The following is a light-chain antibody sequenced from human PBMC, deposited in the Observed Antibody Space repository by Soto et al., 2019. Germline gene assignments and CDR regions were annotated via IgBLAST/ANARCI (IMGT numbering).Light chain of an antibody. CDR1: QSVSSGY. Sequence: EIVVTQSPGTLPLSAGERATLSCRASQSVSSGYLAWYQKKPGKAPTVLIYGASNRATGIPDRFSGSGSGTDFTLTISRLEPEDFAVYYCQQYETSSQLGQGTKVEIK. CDR2: GAS. CDR3: QQYETSSQ. J-gene: IGKJ1*01. V-gene: IGKV3-20*01.